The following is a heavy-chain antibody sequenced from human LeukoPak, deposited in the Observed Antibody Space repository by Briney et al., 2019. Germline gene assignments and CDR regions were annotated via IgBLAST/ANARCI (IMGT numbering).Heavy chain of an antibody. V-gene: IGHV3-21*01. D-gene: IGHD4-17*01. J-gene: IGHJ4*02. Sequence: GGSLRLSCAASGFTFSSYSMNWVRQAPGKGLEWVSSISSSSSYIYYADSVKGRFTISRDNSKNTLYLQMNSPRAEDTAVYYCARAGRTTVTTSRGVYYFDYWGQGTLVTVSS. CDR3: ARAGRTTVTTSRGVYYFDY. CDR1: GFTFSSYS. CDR2: ISSSSSYI.